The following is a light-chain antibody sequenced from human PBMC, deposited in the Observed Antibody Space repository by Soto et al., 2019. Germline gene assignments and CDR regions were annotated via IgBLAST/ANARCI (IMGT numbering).Light chain of an antibody. Sequence: ILMSNSPATLSVSPGERATLSCRASHSVSSSYLAWYQQKPGQAPRLLIYGASTRATGIPARFSGSGSATEFTLTISSLQSEDFAVYYCQQYNNWPWTFGQGTKVDI. CDR3: QQYNNWPWT. V-gene: IGKV3-15*01. J-gene: IGKJ1*01. CDR1: HSVSSSY. CDR2: GAS.